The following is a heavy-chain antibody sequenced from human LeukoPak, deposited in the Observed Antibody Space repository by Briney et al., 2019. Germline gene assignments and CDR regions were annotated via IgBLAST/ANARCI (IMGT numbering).Heavy chain of an antibody. D-gene: IGHD2-21*01. CDR3: ARRLQIVWYGLDV. Sequence: ASVNVSCKASGYTFTGYYIHWVRQAPGQGLAWMGWVNPNSGGTIYEEKSQGRVNMTRDTAISTAYMELTGLRSDDTAVYHCARRLQIVWYGLDVWGQGTSVTVSS. CDR2: VNPNSGGT. V-gene: IGHV1-2*02. CDR1: GYTFTGYY. J-gene: IGHJ6*02.